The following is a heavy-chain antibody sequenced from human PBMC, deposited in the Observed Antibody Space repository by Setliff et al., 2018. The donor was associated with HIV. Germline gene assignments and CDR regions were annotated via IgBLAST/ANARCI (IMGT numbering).Heavy chain of an antibody. CDR2: VYYSGIT. V-gene: IGHV4-39*01. D-gene: IGHD3-3*01. Sequence: LSLTCTVSGGSIIDSRYFWGWIRQPPGKGLEWIGSVYYSGITYYSSSLKSRVTVSVDTSRIQFSLKLTSVTAADTAVYKCVRHVWSDDFLVPGWFDSWSQGTLVIVSS. CDR3: VRHVWSDDFLVPGWFDS. J-gene: IGHJ5*01. CDR1: GGSIIDSRYF.